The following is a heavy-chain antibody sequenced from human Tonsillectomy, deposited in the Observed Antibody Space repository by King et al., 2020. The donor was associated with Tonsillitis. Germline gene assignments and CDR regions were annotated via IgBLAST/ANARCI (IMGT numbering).Heavy chain of an antibody. Sequence: QLVQSGAEVKKPGASVKVSCKASGYTFTSDYMHWVRQAPGQGLEWMGIMNPTGGNTNYAQKFQGRVTMTWDTSTSTVYMDLTNLRSEDTAVYFCTRGRYSGTHWGPGALVTVSS. V-gene: IGHV1-46*03. CDR3: TRGRYSGTH. J-gene: IGHJ4*02. CDR1: GYTFTSDY. D-gene: IGHD1-26*01. CDR2: MNPTGGNT.